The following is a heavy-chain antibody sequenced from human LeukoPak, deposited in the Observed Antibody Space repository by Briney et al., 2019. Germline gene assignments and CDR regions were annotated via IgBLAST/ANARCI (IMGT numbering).Heavy chain of an antibody. J-gene: IGHJ4*02. Sequence: PGGSLRLSCAPSGYTFSRYAMSCVRHAPGKGLECVSHICGSAVTTFYAGTVKRRFTLSRENSKNTLYLKKNPLRAENTPVYYCAKLGPGSPQSGRYYFDYWGRGTLATVSS. D-gene: IGHD3-10*01. V-gene: IGHV3-23*01. CDR2: ICGSAVTT. CDR1: GYTFSRYA. CDR3: AKLGPGSPQSGRYYFDY.